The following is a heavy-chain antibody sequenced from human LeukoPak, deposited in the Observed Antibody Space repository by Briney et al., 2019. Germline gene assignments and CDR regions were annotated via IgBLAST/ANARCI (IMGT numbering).Heavy chain of an antibody. Sequence: SVKVSCKASGGTFGSYAISWVRQAPGQGLEWMGGIIPIFGTANYAQKFQGRVTITADESTSTAYMELSSLRSEDTAVYYCARAGYYDSSGYYRNWFDPWGQGTLVTVSS. CDR2: IIPIFGTA. CDR1: GGTFGSYA. CDR3: ARAGYYDSSGYYRNWFDP. J-gene: IGHJ5*02. V-gene: IGHV1-69*13. D-gene: IGHD3-22*01.